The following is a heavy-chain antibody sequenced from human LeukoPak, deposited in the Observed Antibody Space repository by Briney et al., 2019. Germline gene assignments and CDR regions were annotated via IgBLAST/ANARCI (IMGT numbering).Heavy chain of an antibody. D-gene: IGHD2-2*01. Sequence: GGSLRLSWAASGFTFSSYSMNWVRQAPGNGREWVSSISSSSSYISYADSVKGRFTMSRDNAKNSLYLQMNSLRAEDTAVYYCASEKRIVVVPAADGAFDIWGQGTMVTVSS. CDR1: GFTFSSYS. V-gene: IGHV3-21*01. J-gene: IGHJ3*02. CDR3: ASEKRIVVVPAADGAFDI. CDR2: ISSSSSYI.